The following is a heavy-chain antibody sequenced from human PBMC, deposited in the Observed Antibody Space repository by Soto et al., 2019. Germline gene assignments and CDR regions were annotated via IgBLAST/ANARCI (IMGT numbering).Heavy chain of an antibody. CDR2: INDDGSNT. CDR3: ARLTVIRGVIDDF. V-gene: IGHV3-74*01. Sequence: PGGSLRLSCAASGFAFSSYLMHWVRQAPGEGLVWVSRINDDGSNTAYADFVKGRFTVSRDNAKNTLYLQMNSLRADDTAVYFCARLTVIRGVIDDFWGPGTLVTVSS. J-gene: IGHJ4*02. D-gene: IGHD3-10*01. CDR1: GFAFSSYL.